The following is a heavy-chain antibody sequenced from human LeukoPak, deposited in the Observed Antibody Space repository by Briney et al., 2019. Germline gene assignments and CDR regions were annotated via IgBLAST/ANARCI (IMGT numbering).Heavy chain of an antibody. CDR3: ARRTSRYDFWSGRTALDY. J-gene: IGHJ4*02. CDR1: GGSFSDYY. Sequence: SETLSLTCAVYGGSFSDYYWSWIRQPPGKGLEWIGEINHSGSTNYNPSLKSRVTISVDTSKNQFSLKLSSVTAADTAVYYCARRTSRYDFWSGRTALDYWGQGTLVTVSS. V-gene: IGHV4-34*01. CDR2: INHSGST. D-gene: IGHD3-3*01.